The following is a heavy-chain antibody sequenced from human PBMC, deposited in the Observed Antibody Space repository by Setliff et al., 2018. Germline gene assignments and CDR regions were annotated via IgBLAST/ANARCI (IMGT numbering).Heavy chain of an antibody. V-gene: IGHV1-8*02. CDR1: GYTFINYE. CDR3: ARGDYGDYGEGEAAY. J-gene: IGHJ4*02. Sequence: ASVKVSCKASGYTFINYEINWVRQATGQGLEWMGGIIPILGIANYAQKFQGRVTMTRNTSISTAYMELSSLRSEDTAVYYCARGDYGDYGEGEAAYWGQGTLVTVSS. D-gene: IGHD4-17*01. CDR2: IIPILGIA.